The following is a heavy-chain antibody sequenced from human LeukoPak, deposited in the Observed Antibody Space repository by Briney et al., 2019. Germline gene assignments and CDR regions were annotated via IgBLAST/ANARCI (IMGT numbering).Heavy chain of an antibody. CDR2: IKQDGSEQ. CDR3: AKMGAAGNMYPLRPQH. D-gene: IGHD6-13*01. V-gene: IGHV3-7*01. J-gene: IGHJ1*01. Sequence: GGSLRLSCAASGFSFGSHWMSWVRQTPGKGLEWVAYIKQDGSEQKYVDSVKGRFTISRDNAKNSLYLQMNSLSAEDTAVYYCAKMGAAGNMYPLRPQHWGQGTLVTVSS. CDR1: GFSFGSHW.